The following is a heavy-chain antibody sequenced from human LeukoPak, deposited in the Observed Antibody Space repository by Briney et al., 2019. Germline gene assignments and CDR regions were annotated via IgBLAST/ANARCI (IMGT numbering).Heavy chain of an antibody. V-gene: IGHV1-69*13. CDR2: IIPIFGTA. CDR3: ARDEVTPSDYYYYYMDV. CDR1: GGTSSSYA. Sequence: GASVKVSCKASGGTSSSYAISWVRQAPGQGLEWMGGIIPIFGTANYAQKFQGRVTITADESTSTAYMELSSLRSEDTAVYYCARDEVTPSDYYYYYMDVWGKGTTVTVSS. J-gene: IGHJ6*03. D-gene: IGHD2-21*02.